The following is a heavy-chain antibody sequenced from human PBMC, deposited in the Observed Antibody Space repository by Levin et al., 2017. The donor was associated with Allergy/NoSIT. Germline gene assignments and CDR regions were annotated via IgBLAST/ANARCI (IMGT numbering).Heavy chain of an antibody. V-gene: IGHV3-74*01. CDR2: INSDGSST. Sequence: LSLTCAASGFTFSSYWMHWVRQAPGKGLVWVSRINSDGSSTNYADSVKGRFTISRDNAKNTLYLQMNSLGAEDTAVYYCARPGVLHSRLLSDPWGQGTLVTVSS. CDR3: ARPGVLHSRLLSDP. D-gene: IGHD6-13*01. J-gene: IGHJ5*02. CDR1: GFTFSSYW.